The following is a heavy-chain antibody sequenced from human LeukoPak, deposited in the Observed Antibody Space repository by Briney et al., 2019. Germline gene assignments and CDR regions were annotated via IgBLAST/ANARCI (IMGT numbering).Heavy chain of an antibody. J-gene: IGHJ6*03. V-gene: IGHV4-34*01. CDR1: GGSFSGYY. CDR2: INHSGST. Sequence: SETLSLTCAVYGGSFSGYYWSWIRQPPGKGLEWIGEINHSGSTNYNPSLKGRVTISVDTSKNQFSLKLSSVTAADTAVYYCARGRAGYYPHYYYYMDVWGKGTTVTVSS. CDR3: ARGRAGYYPHYYYYMDV. D-gene: IGHD3-22*01.